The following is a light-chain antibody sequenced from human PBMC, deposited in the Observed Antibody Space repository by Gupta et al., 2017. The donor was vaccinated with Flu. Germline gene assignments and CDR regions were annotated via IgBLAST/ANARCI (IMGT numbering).Light chain of an antibody. Sequence: SYELTQPSSVSVSPGQTASITCSGDVLPKKYVRWFQQKPGQAPVMVIYKDSARPSGIPERFSGSSSGTTATLTLSGAQVDDEADYYCYSAADSNLIFGGGTKLTVL. CDR1: VLPKKY. J-gene: IGLJ2*01. V-gene: IGLV3-27*01. CDR3: YSAADSNLI. CDR2: KDS.